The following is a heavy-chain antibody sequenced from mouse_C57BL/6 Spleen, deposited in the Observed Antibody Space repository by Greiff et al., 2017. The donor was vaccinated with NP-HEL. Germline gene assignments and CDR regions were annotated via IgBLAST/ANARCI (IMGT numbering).Heavy chain of an antibody. CDR3: ARVLSRDAMDY. D-gene: IGHD3-3*01. CDR2: ISYSGST. V-gene: IGHV3-1*01. Sequence: EVKLVESGPGMVKPSQSLSLTCTVTGYSITSGYDWHWIRHFPGNKLEWMGYISYSGSTNYNPSLKSRISITHDTSKNHFFLKLNSVTTEDTATYYCARVLSRDAMDYWGQGTSVTVSS. J-gene: IGHJ4*01. CDR1: GYSITSGYD.